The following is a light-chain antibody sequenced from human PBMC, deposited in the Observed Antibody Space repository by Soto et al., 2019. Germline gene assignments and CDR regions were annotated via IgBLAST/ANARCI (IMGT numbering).Light chain of an antibody. J-gene: IGKJ4*01. Sequence: DIQMTQSPSSLSAYVGDRVTITCRASQSISSYLNWYQQKPGKAPKLLIYAASSLQSGVPSRFSGSGSGTDFTLTISSLQPEDFATYYCQQSYSTPPVTFGGGTKV. CDR3: QQSYSTPPVT. V-gene: IGKV1-39*01. CDR1: QSISSY. CDR2: AAS.